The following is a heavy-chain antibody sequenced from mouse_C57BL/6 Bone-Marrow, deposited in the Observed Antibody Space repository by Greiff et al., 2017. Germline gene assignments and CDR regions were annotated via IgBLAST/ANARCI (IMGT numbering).Heavy chain of an antibody. J-gene: IGHJ3*01. D-gene: IGHD3-2*02. V-gene: IGHV1-4*01. Sequence: VQLQQSGAELARPGASVKMSCKASGYTFTSYTMHWVKQRPGPGLEWIGYINPSSGYTKYNQKFKDKATLTADKSSSTAYMQLSSLTSDDSAVYYSARWGQLRRSWFAYWGQGTLVTVSA. CDR1: GYTFTSYT. CDR2: INPSSGYT. CDR3: ARWGQLRRSWFAY.